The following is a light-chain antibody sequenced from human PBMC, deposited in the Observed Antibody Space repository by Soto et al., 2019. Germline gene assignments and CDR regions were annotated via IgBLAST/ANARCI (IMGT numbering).Light chain of an antibody. CDR2: NNL. Sequence: QSVLTQPPSVSGAPGQRVTISCTGSSSNFGAGYEVHWYKQLPGAAPTLVIFNNLNRPSGVPERFSGSKSGTSASLVIGGLQAEDEADYYCQSFDSSLRVYVFGSGTKVTVL. J-gene: IGLJ1*01. CDR3: QSFDSSLRVYV. CDR1: SSNFGAGYE. V-gene: IGLV1-40*01.